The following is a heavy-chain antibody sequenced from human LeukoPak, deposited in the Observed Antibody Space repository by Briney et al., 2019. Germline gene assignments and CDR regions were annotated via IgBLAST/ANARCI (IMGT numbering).Heavy chain of an antibody. D-gene: IGHD5-18*01. CDR2: IYPGDSDT. CDR3: ARRIQLWWYYFDY. V-gene: IGHV5-51*01. Sequence: GESLKISCKGSGYRFTSYWIGWVRQMPGKGLEWMGIIYPGDSDTRYSPSFQGQVTISADKSISTAYLQWSSLKASDTAMYYCARRIQLWWYYFDYWGQGTLVTVSS. CDR1: GYRFTSYW. J-gene: IGHJ4*02.